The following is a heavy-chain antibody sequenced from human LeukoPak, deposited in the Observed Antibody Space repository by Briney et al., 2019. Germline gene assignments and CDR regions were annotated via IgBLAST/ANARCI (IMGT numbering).Heavy chain of an antibody. CDR2: IRYDGSKK. CDR1: GFTFSSYG. Sequence: GGSLRLSCAASGFTFSSYGMHWVRQAPGKGLEWVAFIRYDGSKKYYVDSVKGRFTISRDNSKNTLYLQMNSLRAEDTAVYYCANIIAARPVDYWGQGTLVTVSS. CDR3: ANIIAARPVDY. J-gene: IGHJ4*02. V-gene: IGHV3-30*02. D-gene: IGHD6-6*01.